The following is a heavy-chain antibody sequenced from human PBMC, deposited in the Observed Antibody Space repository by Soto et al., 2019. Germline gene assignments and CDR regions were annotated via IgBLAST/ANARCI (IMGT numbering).Heavy chain of an antibody. CDR2: VKSKTDGGTT. CDR3: TTDSYLTSIIVRFDY. CDR1: GFTFSNAW. V-gene: IGHV3-15*07. Sequence: WGSLRLSCAASGFTFSNAWINWVRQTPGKGLEWVGRVKSKTDGGTTDFAAPVKGRFAISRDDSKNMVYLEMNSLKTEDTAINYCTTDSYLTSIIVRFDYWGHGTLVTVSS. J-gene: IGHJ4*01. D-gene: IGHD3-22*01.